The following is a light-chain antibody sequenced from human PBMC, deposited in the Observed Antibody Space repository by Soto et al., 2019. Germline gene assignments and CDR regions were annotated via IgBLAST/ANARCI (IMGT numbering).Light chain of an antibody. CDR1: QSMSSN. CDR3: QQYNKGPVT. CDR2: RAS. V-gene: IGKV3-15*01. Sequence: EIVMTQSRATLSVSPGGRGTLSCRALQSMSSNLAWYQQRPGQAPRLLIYRASTRATGIPARFSGSGSGTDFTLTISSLQSEDFAVYYCQQYNKGPVTFGQGTKVDIK. J-gene: IGKJ1*01.